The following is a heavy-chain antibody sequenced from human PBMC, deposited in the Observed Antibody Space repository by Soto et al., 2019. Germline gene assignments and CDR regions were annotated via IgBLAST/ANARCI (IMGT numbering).Heavy chain of an antibody. V-gene: IGHV3-30-3*01. J-gene: IGHJ4*02. CDR3: ARVVLNNDSWSGFLDW. Sequence: QVQLVESGGGVVQPGGSLRLSCAASGFTFSTYAVHWVRQAPGKGLDWVAVISYGGTNKYYADSVKGRFTISRDNSKNTMYLQMNSLRSEDTAVYYCARVVLNNDSWSGFLDWLGQGTLVTVSS. D-gene: IGHD3-3*01. CDR2: ISYGGTNK. CDR1: GFTFSTYA.